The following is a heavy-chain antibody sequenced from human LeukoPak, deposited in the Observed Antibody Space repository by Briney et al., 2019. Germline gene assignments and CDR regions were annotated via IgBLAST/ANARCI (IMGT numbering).Heavy chain of an antibody. V-gene: IGHV4-30-2*01. CDR3: VRTYYDFWTGNDD. Sequence: SETLSLTCAVSGGSISSGGYSWSWIRQPPGKGLEWIGYIYHSGSTYYNPSLKSRLTMSVDTSRNQFSLKLSSVTAADTAVYYCVRTYYDFWTGNDDWGQGTLVTVSS. CDR2: IYHSGST. D-gene: IGHD3/OR15-3a*01. J-gene: IGHJ4*02. CDR1: GGSISSGGYS.